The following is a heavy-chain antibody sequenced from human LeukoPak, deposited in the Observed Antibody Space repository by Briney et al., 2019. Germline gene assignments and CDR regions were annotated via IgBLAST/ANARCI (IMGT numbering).Heavy chain of an antibody. Sequence: GASVKVSCKASGYTFTSYGISWVRQAPGQGLEWMGWISAYNGNTNYAQKLQGRVTMTTDTSTSTAYMGLRSLRSDDTAVYYCARATYNWNDVANWFDPWGQGTLVTVSS. CDR1: GYTFTSYG. D-gene: IGHD1-1*01. J-gene: IGHJ5*02. CDR3: ARATYNWNDVANWFDP. V-gene: IGHV1-18*01. CDR2: ISAYNGNT.